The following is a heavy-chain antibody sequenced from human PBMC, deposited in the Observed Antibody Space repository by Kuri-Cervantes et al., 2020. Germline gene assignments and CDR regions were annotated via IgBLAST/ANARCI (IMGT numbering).Heavy chain of an antibody. CDR1: GFTFSSYW. D-gene: IGHD6-13*01. V-gene: IGHV3-74*01. CDR2: INSDGSST. J-gene: IGHJ4*02. CDR3: ARGSSSWYGFDY. Sequence: GESLKISCAASGFTFSSYWMHWVRQAPGKGLVWVSRINSDGSSTSYADSVKGRFTISRDNAKNTLYLQMNSLRAEDTAVYYCARGSSSWYGFDYWGQGTLVTVSS.